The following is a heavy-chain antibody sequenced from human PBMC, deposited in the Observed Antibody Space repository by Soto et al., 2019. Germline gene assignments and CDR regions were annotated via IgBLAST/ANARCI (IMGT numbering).Heavy chain of an antibody. D-gene: IGHD1-26*01. CDR3: ARGRPWELYDY. Sequence: PSETLSLTCAVSGGSISSGGYSWSWIRQPPGKGLEWIGYIYYSGSTNYNPSLKSRVTISVDTSRNQFSVKLNSMTAADTAVYYCARGRPWELYDYWGQGTLVTVSS. CDR2: IYYSGST. J-gene: IGHJ4*02. V-gene: IGHV4-61*08. CDR1: GGSISSGGYS.